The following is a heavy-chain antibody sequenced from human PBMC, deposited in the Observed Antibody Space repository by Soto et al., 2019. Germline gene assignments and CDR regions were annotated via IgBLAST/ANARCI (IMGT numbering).Heavy chain of an antibody. Sequence: GSLRLSCAASGFTVSSNYMSWVRQAPGKGLEWVSVIYSGGSTYYADSVKGRFTISRDNSKNTLYLHMNSLRAEDTAMYYCATTLYDSSGYIDYWGQGTLVTVSS. CDR2: IYSGGST. V-gene: IGHV3-53*01. CDR1: GFTVSSNY. J-gene: IGHJ4*02. D-gene: IGHD3-22*01. CDR3: ATTLYDSSGYIDY.